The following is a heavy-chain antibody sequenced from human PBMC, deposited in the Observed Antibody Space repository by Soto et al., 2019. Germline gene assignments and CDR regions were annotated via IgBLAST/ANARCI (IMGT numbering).Heavy chain of an antibody. V-gene: IGHV3-23*01. CDR1: GFSVNKDF. CDR2: ISGSGGST. J-gene: IGHJ6*03. CDR3: AKDDWASTVTGGYYSYMDV. D-gene: IGHD4-17*01. Sequence: PGGSLRLSCAASGFSVNKDFMSWVRQAPGKGLEWVSTISGSGGSTYYADSVKGRFTISRDNSKNTLYLQMNSLRAEDTAVYYCAKDDWASTVTGGYYSYMDVWGKGTRVTVPS.